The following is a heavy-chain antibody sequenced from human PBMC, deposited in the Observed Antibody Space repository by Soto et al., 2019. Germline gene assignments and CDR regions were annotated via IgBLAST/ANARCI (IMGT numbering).Heavy chain of an antibody. CDR1: GGSISSGGYY. CDR2: IYYSGST. Sequence: SETLSLTCTVSGGSISSGGYYWSWIRQHPGKGLEWIGYIYYSGSTYYNPSLKSRVTISVDTSKNQFSLKLSSVTAADTAVYYCARGYSGYDGYFDYWGQGTLVTVSS. D-gene: IGHD5-12*01. CDR3: ARGYSGYDGYFDY. V-gene: IGHV4-31*03. J-gene: IGHJ4*02.